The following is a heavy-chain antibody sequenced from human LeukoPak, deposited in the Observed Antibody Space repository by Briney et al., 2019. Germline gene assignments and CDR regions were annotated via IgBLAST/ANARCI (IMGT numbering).Heavy chain of an antibody. CDR3: ARHVRRWLIYYFDY. V-gene: IGHV4-34*01. CDR2: INHSGST. Sequence: SETLSLTCAVYGGSFSGYYWSWIRQPPGKGLEWIGEINHSGSTNYNPSLKSRVTISVDTSKNQFSLKLSSVTAADTAVYYCARHVRRWLIYYFDYWGQGTLVTVSS. J-gene: IGHJ4*02. CDR1: GGSFSGYY. D-gene: IGHD6-19*01.